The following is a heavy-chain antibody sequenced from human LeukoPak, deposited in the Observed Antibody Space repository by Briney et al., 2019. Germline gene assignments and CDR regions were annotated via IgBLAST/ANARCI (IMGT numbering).Heavy chain of an antibody. CDR3: AKEGCSITSCSYFDY. CDR1: GFPFSSYA. D-gene: IGHD2-2*01. V-gene: IGHV3-23*01. J-gene: IGHJ4*02. Sequence: PGGSLRLSCAASGFPFSSYAMTWVRQAPGKGPEWVSTISGSGGSTYYADSVKGRFTISRDNSKNTLYLQMNSLRAEDTAVYFCAKEGCSITSCSYFDYWGQGTLVTVSS. CDR2: ISGSGGST.